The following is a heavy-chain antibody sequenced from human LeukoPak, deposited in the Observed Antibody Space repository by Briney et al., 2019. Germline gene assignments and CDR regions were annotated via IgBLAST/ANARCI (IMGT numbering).Heavy chain of an antibody. CDR1: GYTFTSYG. CDR2: IIPILGIA. V-gene: IGHV1-69*04. CDR3: AREWFGELSAYYYYYYGMDV. D-gene: IGHD3-10*01. Sequence: SVKVSCKASGYTFTSYGISWVRQAPGQGLEWMGRIIPILGIANYAQKFQGRVTITADKSTSTAYMELSSLRSEDTAVYYCAREWFGELSAYYYYYYGMDVWGQGTTVTVSS. J-gene: IGHJ6*02.